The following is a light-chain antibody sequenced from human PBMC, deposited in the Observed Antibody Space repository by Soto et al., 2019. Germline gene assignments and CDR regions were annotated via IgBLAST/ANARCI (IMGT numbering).Light chain of an antibody. CDR3: PQLNSYPLT. J-gene: IGKJ4*01. CDR1: QGISSY. Sequence: IQLTQSPSSLSASVGDRVTITCRASQGISSYLAWYQQKPVKAPKLLIYAASTLESGVPSRFSGSGSGTDFTLTISSLQPEDFTTYYCPQLNSYPLTFGGGTKVEIK. CDR2: AAS. V-gene: IGKV1-9*01.